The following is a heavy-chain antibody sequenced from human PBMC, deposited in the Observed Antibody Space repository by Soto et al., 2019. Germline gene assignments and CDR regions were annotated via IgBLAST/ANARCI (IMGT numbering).Heavy chain of an antibody. D-gene: IGHD2-15*01. J-gene: IGHJ4*02. CDR1: GGSISSGGYY. Sequence: SETLSLTCTVSGGSISSGGYYWSWIRQHPGKGLEWIGYIYYSGSTYYNPSLKSRVTISVDTSKNQFSLKLSSVTAADTAVYYCARIVVVVAATHSDYWGQGTLVTVSS. CDR3: ARIVVVVAATHSDY. CDR2: IYYSGST. V-gene: IGHV4-31*03.